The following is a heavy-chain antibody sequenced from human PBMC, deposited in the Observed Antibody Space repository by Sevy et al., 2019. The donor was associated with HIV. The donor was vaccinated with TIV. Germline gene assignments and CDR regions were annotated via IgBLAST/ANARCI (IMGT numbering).Heavy chain of an antibody. CDR3: VRATYISGSDYFDY. CDR1: GFTFSGYT. J-gene: IGHJ4*02. Sequence: GGSLRLSCTAAGFTFSGYTMNWVRQAPGKGLEWISSISSTSSYIEYADSVKGRFTISRDNAKNSLYLQMNSLTAEDTDVYFCVRATYISGSDYFDYWGQGTLVTVSS. V-gene: IGHV3-21*03. D-gene: IGHD5-18*01. CDR2: ISSTSSYI.